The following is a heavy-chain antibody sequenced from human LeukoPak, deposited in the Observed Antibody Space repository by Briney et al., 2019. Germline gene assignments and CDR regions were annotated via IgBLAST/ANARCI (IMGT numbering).Heavy chain of an antibody. D-gene: IGHD1-7*01. J-gene: IGHJ4*02. CDR1: GGSISSYY. CDR3: ARDRGNWNYPLDY. V-gene: IGHV4-4*07. Sequence: KPSETLSLTCTVSGGSISSYYWSWIPQPAGEGLEWIGRIYTSGSTNYNPSLKSRVTMSVDTSKNQFSLKLSSVTAADTAVYYCARDRGNWNYPLDYWGQGTLVTVSS. CDR2: IYTSGST.